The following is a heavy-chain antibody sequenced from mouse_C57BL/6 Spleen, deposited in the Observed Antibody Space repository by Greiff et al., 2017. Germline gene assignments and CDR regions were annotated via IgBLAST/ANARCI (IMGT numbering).Heavy chain of an antibody. V-gene: IGHV1-54*01. CDR3: ARYYYYGPFAY. CDR2: INPGSGGT. J-gene: IGHJ3*01. D-gene: IGHD1-1*01. CDR1: GYAFTNYL. Sequence: LEESGAELVRPGTSVKVSCKASGYAFTNYLIEWVKQRPGQGLEWIGVINPGSGGTNYNEKFKGKATLTADKSSSTAYMQLSSLTSEDSAVYFCARYYYYGPFAYWGQGTLVTVSA.